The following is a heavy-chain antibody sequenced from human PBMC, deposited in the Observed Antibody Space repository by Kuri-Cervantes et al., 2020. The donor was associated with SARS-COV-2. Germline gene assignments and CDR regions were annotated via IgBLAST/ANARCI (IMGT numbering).Heavy chain of an antibody. V-gene: IGHV3-66*01. D-gene: IGHD4-17*01. Sequence: GGSLRLSCAASGFTVSSNYMSWVRQAPGKGLEWVSVIYSGGSTYYADSVKGRFTISRDNSKNTLYLQMNSLRAEDTAVYYCAKDIYGDTGNYFDYWGQGTLVTVSS. CDR3: AKDIYGDTGNYFDY. CDR1: GFTVSSNY. CDR2: IYSGGST. J-gene: IGHJ4*02.